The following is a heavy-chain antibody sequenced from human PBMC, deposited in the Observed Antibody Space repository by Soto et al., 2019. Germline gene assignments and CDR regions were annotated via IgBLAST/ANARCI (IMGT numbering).Heavy chain of an antibody. V-gene: IGHV4-59*12. J-gene: IGHJ3*02. Sequence: SETLSLTCTVSGGSITSSSWSWIRQPPGKGLQWIGHIYEGGNTYYTPSLESRVAISTDKSKNQFSLRLSSVTAADTAVYYCVRRSPEDAFDIWGQGTTVTVSS. CDR1: GGSITSSS. CDR2: IYEGGNT. CDR3: VRRSPEDAFDI.